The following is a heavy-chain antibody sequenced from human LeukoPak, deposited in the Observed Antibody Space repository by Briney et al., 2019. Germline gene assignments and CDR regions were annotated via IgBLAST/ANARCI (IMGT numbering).Heavy chain of an antibody. J-gene: IGHJ6*02. V-gene: IGHV4-30-2*01. CDR1: GGSISGGGYS. Sequence: SETLSLTCAVSGGSISGGGYSWSWIRQPPGKGLEWIGYIYHSGSTNYNPSLKSRVTISVDKSKNQFSLKLSSVTAADTAVYYCARAIITGTPPGYYYYGMDVWGQGTTVTVSS. CDR3: ARAIITGTPPGYYYYGMDV. CDR2: IYHSGST. D-gene: IGHD1-20*01.